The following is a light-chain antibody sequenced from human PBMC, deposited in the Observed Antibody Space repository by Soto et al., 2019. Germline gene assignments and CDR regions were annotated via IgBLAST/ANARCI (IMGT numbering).Light chain of an antibody. J-gene: IGKJ2*01. CDR3: QRYSKESP. V-gene: IGKV1-5*03. CDR2: KAS. CDR1: QNVSNW. Sequence: DVEMTQSPSTLPTSIGDRVTINCRASQNVSNWLAWYQQKPGKAPKLLIYKASRLESGVPSRFSASGSGTDFTLPLNSLQSHDFAPYFCQRYSKESPFGQGTKLEIK.